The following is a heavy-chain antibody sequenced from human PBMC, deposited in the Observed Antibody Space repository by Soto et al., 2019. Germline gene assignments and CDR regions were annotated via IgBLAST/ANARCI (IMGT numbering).Heavy chain of an antibody. D-gene: IGHD3-10*01. J-gene: IGHJ4*02. Sequence: GASVKVSCKASGYTFTSYGISWVRQAPGQGLEWMGWIDPEDGETNYAQKFQGRVTMTEDTSTDTAHMELSSLRSEDTAVYYCATAFQGSGNLYFDYWGQGTLVTV. CDR3: ATAFQGSGNLYFDY. CDR1: GYTFTSYG. CDR2: IDPEDGET. V-gene: IGHV1-18*01.